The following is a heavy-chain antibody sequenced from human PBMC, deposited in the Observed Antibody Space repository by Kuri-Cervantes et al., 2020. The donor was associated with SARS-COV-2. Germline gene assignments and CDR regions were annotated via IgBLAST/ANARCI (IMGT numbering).Heavy chain of an antibody. V-gene: IGHV1-18*01. CDR2: ISAYNGNT. D-gene: IGHD6-13*01. Sequence: ASVLVSCWASGYTFTSYGISWVRQAPGQGLEWMGWISAYNGNTNYAQKLQGRVTMTTDTSTSTSYMELRSLRSDDTAVKYCARDLSYSSPEYDYGMDVWGQGTTVTVSS. CDR1: GYTFTSYG. J-gene: IGHJ6*02. CDR3: ARDLSYSSPEYDYGMDV.